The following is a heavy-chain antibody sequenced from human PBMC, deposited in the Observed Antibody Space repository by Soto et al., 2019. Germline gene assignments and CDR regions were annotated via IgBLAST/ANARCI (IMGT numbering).Heavy chain of an antibody. V-gene: IGHV3-23*01. CDR2: ISGSGGST. CDR3: AKSRHPDYYGSGSYVMYFDY. CDR1: GFTFSSYA. D-gene: IGHD3-10*01. J-gene: IGHJ4*02. Sequence: GGSLRLSCAASGFTFSSYAMSWVRQAPGKGLEWVSAISGSGGSTYYADSVKGRFTISRDNSKNTLYLQMNSLRAEDTAVYYCAKSRHPDYYGSGSYVMYFDYWGQGTLVTVSS.